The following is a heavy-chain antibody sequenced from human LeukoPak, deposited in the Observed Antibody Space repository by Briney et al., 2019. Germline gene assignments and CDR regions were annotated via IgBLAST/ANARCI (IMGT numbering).Heavy chain of an antibody. D-gene: IGHD3-10*01. Sequence: GGSLRLSCTASGFTFGDYAMSWVRQAPGKGLEWVGFIRSKAYGGTTEYAASVKGRFTISRDDSKSIAYLQMNSLKTEDTAVYYCTRDLSFELWFGEFLWPSLDYWGQGTLVTVSS. CDR3: TRDLSFELWFGEFLWPSLDY. V-gene: IGHV3-49*04. J-gene: IGHJ4*02. CDR2: IRSKAYGGTT. CDR1: GFTFGDYA.